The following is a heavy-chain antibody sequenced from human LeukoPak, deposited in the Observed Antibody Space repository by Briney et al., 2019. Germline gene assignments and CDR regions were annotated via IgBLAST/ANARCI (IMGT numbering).Heavy chain of an antibody. J-gene: IGHJ4*02. CDR2: IYGSGST. D-gene: IGHD1-1*01. CDR1: GGSISGCY. CDR3: ARQTTLTGFAGGLGFNY. Sequence: PSETLSLTCSVSGGSISGCYWSWIRQPPGKGLEWIGDIYGSGSTKSNDSLKSRVTISLDTSRNRISLNLTSVTATDTAVYYCARQTTLTGFAGGLGFNYWGPGTLVTVSS. V-gene: IGHV4-59*08.